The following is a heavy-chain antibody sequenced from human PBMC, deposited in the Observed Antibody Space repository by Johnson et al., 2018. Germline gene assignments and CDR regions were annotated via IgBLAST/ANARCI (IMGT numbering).Heavy chain of an antibody. CDR1: GASISTYY. V-gene: IGHV4-59*01. CDR3: ARVDDYVRALDI. Sequence: QVQLQESGPGLVKPSETLSLTCTVSGASISTYYWSWTPQPPGKRLEWLGYIDYSGSTNYNPSLKSRVNIQLDTSKTPFSLKLSSVTAADTAVYYCARVDDYVRALDIWGQGTMVTVSS. J-gene: IGHJ3*02. D-gene: IGHD4-17*01. CDR2: IDYSGST.